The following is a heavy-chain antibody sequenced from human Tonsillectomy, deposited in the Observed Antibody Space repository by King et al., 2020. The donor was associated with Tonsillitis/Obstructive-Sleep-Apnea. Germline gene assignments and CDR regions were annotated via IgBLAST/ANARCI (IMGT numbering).Heavy chain of an antibody. CDR3: ARDMVLEAGGDAFDI. V-gene: IGHV4-59*11. CDR1: GGSISGHY. Sequence: QLRESGPGLVKPSETLSLTCTVSGGSISGHYWSWIRQPPGKGLEWIGYSYFSGSANYNPSPKSRVTISVDTSTNQFSLKLSSVTAEDTAVYYCARDMVLEAGGDAFDIWGQGKMVTVSS. CDR2: SYFSGSA. J-gene: IGHJ3*02. D-gene: IGHD2-8*01.